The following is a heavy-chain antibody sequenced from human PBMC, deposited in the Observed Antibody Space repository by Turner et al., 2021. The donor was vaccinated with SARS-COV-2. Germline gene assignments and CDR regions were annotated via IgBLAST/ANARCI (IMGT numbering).Heavy chain of an antibody. CDR2: FDAEDRET. CDR1: GHTPTEIF. Sequence: QLIQSGAEMKKRGASVKVSCTASGHTPTEIFIHWVRRAPEKGLEWRGSFDAEDRETIYTQKMQGRVTMTENASTDIAYMDLSSLSSDGTAVYYCATGPLGWAGYDYWGQGTLVTVSS. D-gene: IGHD6-25*01. J-gene: IGHJ4*02. V-gene: IGHV1-24*01. CDR3: ATGPLGWAGYDY.